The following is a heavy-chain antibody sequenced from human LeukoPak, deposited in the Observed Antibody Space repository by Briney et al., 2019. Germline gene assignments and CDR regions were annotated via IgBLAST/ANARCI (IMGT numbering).Heavy chain of an antibody. D-gene: IGHD6-13*01. V-gene: IGHV4-4*02. CDR3: ARADSSSGVDAFDI. J-gene: IGHJ3*02. Sequence: PSETLSLTCAVSGGSISSSNWWSWVRPPPGKGLEWIGEIYHSGSTNYNPSLKSRVTISVDKSKNQFSLKLSSVTAADAAVYYCARADSSSGVDAFDIWGQGTMVTVSS. CDR1: GGSISSSNW. CDR2: IYHSGST.